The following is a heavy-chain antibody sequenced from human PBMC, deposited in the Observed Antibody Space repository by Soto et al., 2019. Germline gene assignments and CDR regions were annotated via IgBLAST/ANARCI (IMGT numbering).Heavy chain of an antibody. CDR3: ARVLGQQLANWFAP. J-gene: IGHJ5*02. D-gene: IGHD6-13*01. V-gene: IGHV4-31*03. CDR1: GGSISSGGYY. CDR2: IYYSGST. Sequence: QVQLQESGPGLVKPSQTLSLTCTVSGGSISSGGYYWSWIRQHPGKGLEWIGYIYYSGSTYYNPSLKSRVTISVDPSNSQFSRKLSSVTAAATAVYYCARVLGQQLANWFAPWGQGTLVTVSS.